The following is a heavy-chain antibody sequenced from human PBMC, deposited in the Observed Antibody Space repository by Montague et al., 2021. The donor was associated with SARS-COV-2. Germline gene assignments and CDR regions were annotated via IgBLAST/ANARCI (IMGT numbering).Heavy chain of an antibody. D-gene: IGHD3-22*01. J-gene: IGHJ4*02. Sequence: SETLSLTCAVSGGSFGDDGWNWIRHPPRTGLEWKWDVKQNRSTNYNYTPKIQGSVSIYTAKYQFSLKLTSVTAADTAVYFCARDYLSVSMIVVAFTSASYSFDYWGQGAKVTVSS. CDR3: ARDYLSVSMIVVAFTSASYSFDY. CDR1: GGSFGDDG. CDR2: VKQNRST. V-gene: IGHV4-34*01.